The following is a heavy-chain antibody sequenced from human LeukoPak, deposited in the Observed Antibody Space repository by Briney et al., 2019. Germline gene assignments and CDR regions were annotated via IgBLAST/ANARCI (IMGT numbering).Heavy chain of an antibody. CDR1: GGTFSSYA. CDR2: IIPIFGTA. J-gene: IGHJ4*02. D-gene: IGHD5-12*01. CDR3: ATKNPYSGYDWSYFDY. V-gene: IGHV1-69*05. Sequence: GASVKVSCKASGGTFSSYAISWVRQAPGQGLEWMGGIIPIFGTANYAQKFQGRVTITTDESTSTAYMELSSLRSEDTAVYYCATKNPYSGYDWSYFDYWGQGTLVTVSS.